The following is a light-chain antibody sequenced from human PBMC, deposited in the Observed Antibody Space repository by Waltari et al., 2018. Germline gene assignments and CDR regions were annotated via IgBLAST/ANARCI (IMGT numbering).Light chain of an antibody. J-gene: IGLJ2*01. CDR1: ASSTNY. V-gene: IGLV3-10*01. CDR3: LSPDSSGTYVV. Sequence: SYELTQPPSVSVSPGQTASITCSGHASSTNYAFWYHQKSGQAPVLVIFEDSKRPSGIPERISGSSSGTMATLTLSGAQLEDEGDYYCLSPDSSGTYVVFGGGTKLTVL. CDR2: EDS.